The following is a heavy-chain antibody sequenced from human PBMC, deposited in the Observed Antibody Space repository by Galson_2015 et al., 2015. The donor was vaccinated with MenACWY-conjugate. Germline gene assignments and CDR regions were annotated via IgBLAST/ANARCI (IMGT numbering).Heavy chain of an antibody. Sequence: PLRLSCAASGFTFSSYAMHWVRQAPGKGLEWVAVISYDGSNKYYADSVKGRFTISRDNSKNTLYLQMNSLRAEDTAVYYCTSDGYTSTYCPDYWGQGTLVTVSS. V-gene: IGHV3-30*04. CDR2: ISYDGSNK. CDR1: GFTFSSYA. D-gene: IGHD5-24*01. CDR3: TSDGYTSTYCPDY. J-gene: IGHJ4*02.